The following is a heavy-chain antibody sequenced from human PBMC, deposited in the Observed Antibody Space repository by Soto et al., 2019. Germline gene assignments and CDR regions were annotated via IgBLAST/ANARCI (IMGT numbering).Heavy chain of an antibody. Sequence: GGSLRLSCEASGFSISSSNMNWVRQAPGKGLVWVASISGGSGLKYYADSVKGRFTISRDNSKNTLYLQMNSLTAEDTAVYYCAKPLPFSAVGPTHYFFDYWGQGTLVTVSS. CDR3: AKPLPFSAVGPTHYFFDY. V-gene: IGHV3-23*01. CDR1: GFSISSSN. J-gene: IGHJ4*02. D-gene: IGHD1-26*01. CDR2: ISGGSGLK.